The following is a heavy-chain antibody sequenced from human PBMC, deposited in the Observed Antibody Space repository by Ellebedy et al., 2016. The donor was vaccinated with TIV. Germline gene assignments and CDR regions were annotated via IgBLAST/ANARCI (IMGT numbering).Heavy chain of an antibody. CDR2: IDNAGDT. J-gene: IGHJ6*02. Sequence: GESLKISCAASGFTFSRYDMHWVRQSTRKGLEWVASIDNAGDTCYPGSVKGRFTISRENAKNSLYLQMNSLRVEDTAVYYCTRFEIISGGGYGMDVWGQGTTVTVSS. CDR1: GFTFSRYD. CDR3: TRFEIISGGGYGMDV. V-gene: IGHV3-13*01. D-gene: IGHD3-16*01.